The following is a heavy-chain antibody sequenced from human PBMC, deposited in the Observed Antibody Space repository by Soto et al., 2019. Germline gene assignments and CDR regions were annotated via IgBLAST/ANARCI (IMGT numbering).Heavy chain of an antibody. CDR3: ARGHEDNGLLD. V-gene: IGHV3-33*01. D-gene: IGHD2-15*01. Sequence: QVQLVESGGGVVQPGRSLRLSCAASGFRFSGYGMHWVLQAPGKGLEWVALIRNDGTYEDYAVSVRGRFTISRDNSKNMLYLQMNSLSAEDTAVYCCARGHEDNGLLDWSHGTLVTVSS. CDR2: IRNDGTYE. CDR1: GFRFSGYG. J-gene: IGHJ4*01.